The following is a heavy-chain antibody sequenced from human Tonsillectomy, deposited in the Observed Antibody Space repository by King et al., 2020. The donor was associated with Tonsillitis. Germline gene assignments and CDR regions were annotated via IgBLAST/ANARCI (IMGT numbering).Heavy chain of an antibody. J-gene: IGHJ4*02. CDR3: ARELVSEGSGYYYGGFDY. CDR1: GFNVSSKY. Sequence: VQLVESGGGLVQPGGSLRLSCAASGFNVSSKYMSWVRQAPGKGLEWVSVIYSGDRTYYADSVKGRFTISRDNSKNTLYLQMNSLRAEDTAVYYCARELVSEGSGYYYGGFDYWGQETLVTVSS. CDR2: IYSGDRT. V-gene: IGHV3-66*01. D-gene: IGHD3-22*01.